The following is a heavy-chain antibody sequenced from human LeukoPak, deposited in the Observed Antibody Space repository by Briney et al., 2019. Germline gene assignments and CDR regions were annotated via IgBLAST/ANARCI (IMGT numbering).Heavy chain of an antibody. Sequence: GGSLRLSCEASGFTFSSYWMHWVRQVPGKGLVWVSRIRSDGGTTIYADSVKGRFTISRDNAKNTLYLEMNRLRDEDTAVYYCARDKGLWELDYWGQGTLVTVSS. D-gene: IGHD1-26*01. V-gene: IGHV3-74*01. CDR3: ARDKGLWELDY. CDR2: IRSDGGTT. CDR1: GFTFSSYW. J-gene: IGHJ4*02.